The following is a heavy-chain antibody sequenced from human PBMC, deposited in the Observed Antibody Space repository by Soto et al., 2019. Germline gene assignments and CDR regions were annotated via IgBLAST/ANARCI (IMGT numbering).Heavy chain of an antibody. D-gene: IGHD2-21*02. Sequence: GGSLRLSCAASGFTFSSYAMSWVRQAPGKGLEWVSAISGSGGSTYYADSVKGRFTISRDNSKNTLYLRMNSLRAEDTAVYYCAKHYCGGDCYPVMGNWFDPWGQGTLVTVSS. CDR2: ISGSGGST. J-gene: IGHJ5*02. CDR3: AKHYCGGDCYPVMGNWFDP. CDR1: GFTFSSYA. V-gene: IGHV3-23*01.